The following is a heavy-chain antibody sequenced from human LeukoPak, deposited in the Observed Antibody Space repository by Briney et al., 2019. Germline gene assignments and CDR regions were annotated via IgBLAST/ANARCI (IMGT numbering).Heavy chain of an antibody. CDR3: ARERTLTSCYDY. J-gene: IGHJ4*02. V-gene: IGHV1-2*02. CDR2: INPNSGGT. D-gene: IGHD2-15*01. Sequence: ASVKVSCKASGYTFTGYYMHWVRQAPGQGLEWMGWINPNSGGTNYAQKFQGRVTMTRDTSISTAYMELSRLRSDDTAVYYCARERTLTSCYDYWGQGTLITVSS. CDR1: GYTFTGYY.